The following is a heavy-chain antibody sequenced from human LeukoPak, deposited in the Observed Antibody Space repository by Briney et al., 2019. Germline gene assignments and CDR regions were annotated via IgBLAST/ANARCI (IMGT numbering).Heavy chain of an antibody. J-gene: IGHJ4*02. CDR2: IIGSGDRT. Sequence: GGSLRLSCAASGFTFSDSDMSWVRQAPGKGLEWVSGIIGSGDRTYNADSVKGRFTISRDNSKNTLYLKMNSLRAEDTAVYYCAKGNRSDDWGQGTPVTVSS. V-gene: IGHV3-23*01. D-gene: IGHD1/OR15-1a*01. CDR1: GFTFSDSD. CDR3: AKGNRSDD.